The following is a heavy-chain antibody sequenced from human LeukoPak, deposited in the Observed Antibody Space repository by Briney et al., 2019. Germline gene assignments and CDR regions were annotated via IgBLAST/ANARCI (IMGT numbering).Heavy chain of an antibody. CDR2: INPRGGNT. CDR1: GYSFTNKH. CDR3: ARECCGGWYAHRGIDLDY. V-gene: IGHV1-46*01. J-gene: IGHJ4*02. Sequence: GASVKVSCKVSGYSFTNKHMHWVRQAPGQGLEWMGIINPRGGNTNYAQKFQGRVTMTSDTSTSTVYMEMSSLRSEDTAVYYCARECCGGWYAHRGIDLDYWGQGTLVSVSS. D-gene: IGHD6-19*01.